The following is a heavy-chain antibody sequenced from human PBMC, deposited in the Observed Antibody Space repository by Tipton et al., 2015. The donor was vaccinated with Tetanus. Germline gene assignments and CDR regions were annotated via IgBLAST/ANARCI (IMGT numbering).Heavy chain of an antibody. J-gene: IGHJ6*02. Sequence: LRLSCDVSGVSMRNGGYSWSWIRQPPGKGLEWIGYIYHTGGSYYNPSLKSRVTMSVDLSKSQFSLKLSSVTAADTAVYYCVTNWGSVNYGLDVWGQGTTVTVSS. CDR2: IYHTGGS. CDR3: VTNWGSVNYGLDV. CDR1: GVSMRNGGYS. V-gene: IGHV4-30-2*01. D-gene: IGHD7-27*01.